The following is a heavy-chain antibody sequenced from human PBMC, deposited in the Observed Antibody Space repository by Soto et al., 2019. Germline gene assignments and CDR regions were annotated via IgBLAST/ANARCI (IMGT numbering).Heavy chain of an antibody. D-gene: IGHD2-15*01. CDR1: GYLFTAYS. V-gene: IGHV1-46*01. CDR3: AREENCSGGTCYSEYFHR. J-gene: IGHJ1*01. CDR2: VNPSGGST. Sequence: ASVKVSCKASGYLFTAYSMHWVRLAPGQGLEWMGVVNPSGGSTKYAQNFQGRVTMTRDTSTTTIYMELSSLRSDDTAIYYCAREENCSGGTCYSEYFHRWGQGTLVTV.